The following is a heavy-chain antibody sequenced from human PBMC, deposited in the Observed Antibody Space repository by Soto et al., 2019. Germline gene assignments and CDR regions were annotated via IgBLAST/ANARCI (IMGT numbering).Heavy chain of an antibody. V-gene: IGHV1-18*01. CDR1: GYTFTSYG. J-gene: IGHJ4*02. D-gene: IGHD3-16*02. CDR2: ISAYNGNT. Sequence: ASVKVSCKASGYTFTSYGISWVRQAPGQGLEWMGWISAYNGNTNCAQKLQGRVTMTTDTSTSTAYMELRSLRSDDTAVYYCARDPRYEYVWGSYRYSAYFDYWGQGTLVTVSS. CDR3: ARDPRYEYVWGSYRYSAYFDY.